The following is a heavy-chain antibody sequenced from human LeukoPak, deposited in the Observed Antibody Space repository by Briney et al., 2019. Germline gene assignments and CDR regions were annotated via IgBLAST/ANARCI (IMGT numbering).Heavy chain of an antibody. CDR2: IYYGGST. D-gene: IGHD3-22*01. CDR1: GGSMSRSIYY. J-gene: IGHJ3*01. Sequence: SETLSLTCSVSGGSMSRSIYYWGWIRQPPGKGLEWIGSIYYGGSTYYNPSLRSRVTISVDTSKNQFSLRLSSVTAADTAVYYCARQDYDSSGRVFPDAFDVWGQGTMVTVSS. V-gene: IGHV4-39*01. CDR3: ARQDYDSSGRVFPDAFDV.